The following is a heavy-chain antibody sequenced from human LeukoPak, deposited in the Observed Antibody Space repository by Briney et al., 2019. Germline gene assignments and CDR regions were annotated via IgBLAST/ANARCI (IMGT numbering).Heavy chain of an antibody. CDR1: GGSISSYY. J-gene: IGHJ4*02. CDR2: IYNSGST. CDR3: AREDGYSSSWYSDY. V-gene: IGHV4-59*01. Sequence: SETLSLTCSVSGGSISSYYWSWIRQPPGKGLEWIGYIYNSGSTNSNPSLKSRVTISVDTSKNQFSLKLSSVTAADTAVYYCAREDGYSSSWYSDYWGQGTLVTVSS. D-gene: IGHD6-13*01.